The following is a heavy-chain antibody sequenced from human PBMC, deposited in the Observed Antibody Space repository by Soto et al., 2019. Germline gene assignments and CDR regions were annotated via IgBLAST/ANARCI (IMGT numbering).Heavy chain of an antibody. CDR3: ARVLCSSTSCYVWENWFDP. Sequence: QVQLQESGPGLVKPSQTLSLTCTVSGGSFSSGGYYWNWIRQHPGKGLEWIGYIYYSGSTSYNPSLKSRVTISVDTSKNQCSLKLNSVTAADTAVYYCARVLCSSTSCYVWENWFDPWGQGTLVTVSS. V-gene: IGHV4-31*03. J-gene: IGHJ5*02. CDR2: IYYSGST. D-gene: IGHD2-2*01. CDR1: GGSFSSGGYY.